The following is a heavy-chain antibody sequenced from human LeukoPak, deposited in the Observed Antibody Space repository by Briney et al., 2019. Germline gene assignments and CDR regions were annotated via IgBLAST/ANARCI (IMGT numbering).Heavy chain of an antibody. J-gene: IGHJ4*02. CDR3: AKDSGNYGTFDY. Sequence: GRSLRLSCAASGFTFDDYAMHWVRQAPGEGLEWVSGISWNSGSIGYADSVKGRFTISRDNAKNSLYLQMNSLRAEDMALYYCAKDSGNYGTFDYWGQGTLVTVSS. V-gene: IGHV3-9*03. CDR1: GFTFDDYA. D-gene: IGHD4-11*01. CDR2: ISWNSGSI.